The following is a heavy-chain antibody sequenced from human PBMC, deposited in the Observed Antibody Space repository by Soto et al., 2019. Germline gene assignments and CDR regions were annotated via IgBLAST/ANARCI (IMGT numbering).Heavy chain of an antibody. J-gene: IGHJ6*02. CDR1: GGTFSSYA. D-gene: IGHD6-19*01. CDR3: ARDGYSSGWFLYYYYYYGMDV. Sequence: QVQLVQSGAEVKKPGSSVKVSCKASGGTFSSYAISWVRQAPGQGREWMGGIIPIFGTANYAQKFQGRVTINTDKSASTAYMELSSLRTGDTAVYYFARDGYSSGWFLYYYYYYGMDVWGQGTTVTVSS. CDR2: IIPIFGTA. V-gene: IGHV1-69*06.